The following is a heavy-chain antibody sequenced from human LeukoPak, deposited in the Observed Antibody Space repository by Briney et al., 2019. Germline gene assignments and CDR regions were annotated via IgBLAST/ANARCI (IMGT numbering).Heavy chain of an antibody. V-gene: IGHV4-59*12. J-gene: IGHJ4*02. D-gene: IGHD3-9*01. CDR3: ARVYYDILTGQSMGYYFDY. Sequence: SETLSLTCTVSGDSISSYYWSWIRQPPGKGLEWIGYIYDSGKTNYNASLISRVTISVDTSKNQFSLKLSSVTAADTAVYYCARVYYDILTGQSMGYYFDYWGQGTLVTVSS. CDR2: IYDSGKT. CDR1: GDSISSYY.